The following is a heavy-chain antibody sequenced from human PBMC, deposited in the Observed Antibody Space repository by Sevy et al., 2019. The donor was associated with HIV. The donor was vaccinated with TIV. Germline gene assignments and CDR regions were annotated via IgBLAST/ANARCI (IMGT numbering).Heavy chain of an antibody. J-gene: IGHJ3*02. CDR2: ISYDGSNK. V-gene: IGHV3-30*04. CDR3: ARESIVGATRAGDAFDI. CDR1: GFTFGSYA. D-gene: IGHD1-26*01. Sequence: GGSLRLSCAASGFTFGSYAMHWVRQAPGKGLEWVAVISYDGSNKYYADSVKGRFTISRDNSKNTLYLQMNSLRAEDTAVYYCARESIVGATRAGDAFDIWGQGTMVTVSS.